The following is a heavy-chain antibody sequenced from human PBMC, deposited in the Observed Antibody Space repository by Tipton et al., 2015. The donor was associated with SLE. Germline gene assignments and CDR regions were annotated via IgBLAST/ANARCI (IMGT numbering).Heavy chain of an antibody. CDR2: ISGSGGST. D-gene: IGHD6-13*01. V-gene: IGHV3-23*01. CDR3: ARGRQQLSQGAMDV. Sequence: SLRLSCAASGFTFSSYGMSWVRQAPGKGLEWVSAISGSGGSTYYADSVKGRFTISRDNSKNTLYLQMNSLRAEDTAVYYCARGRQQLSQGAMDVWGQGTTVTVSS. CDR1: GFTFSSYG. J-gene: IGHJ6*02.